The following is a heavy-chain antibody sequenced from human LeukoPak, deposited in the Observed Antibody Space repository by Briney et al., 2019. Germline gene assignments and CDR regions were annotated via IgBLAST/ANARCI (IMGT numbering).Heavy chain of an antibody. CDR3: ARVRHSSGYAMDV. CDR1: GDSISTYY. J-gene: IGHJ6*02. D-gene: IGHD5-18*01. V-gene: IGHV4-59*01. CDR2: LFDSGNI. Sequence: SETLSLTCSVSGDSISTYYWSWLRQPPGKGLEWVGYLFDSGNINYNPSLESRVTVSVDTSMNQFSLTLNSVTAADTAVYYCARVRHSSGYAMDVWGQGTTVIVSS.